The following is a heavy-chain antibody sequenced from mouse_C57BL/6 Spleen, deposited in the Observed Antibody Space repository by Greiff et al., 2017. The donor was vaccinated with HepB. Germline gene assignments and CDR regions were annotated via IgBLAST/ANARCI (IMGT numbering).Heavy chain of an antibody. V-gene: IGHV1-26*01. Sequence: EVQLQQSGPELVKPGASVKISCKASGYTFTDYYMNWVKQSHGKSLEWIGDINPNNGGTSYNQKFKGKATLTVDKSSSTAYMELRSLTSEDSAVYYCAKEDGYWTRFAYWGQGTLVTVSA. D-gene: IGHD2-3*01. CDR3: AKEDGYWTRFAY. CDR2: INPNNGGT. J-gene: IGHJ3*01. CDR1: GYTFTDYY.